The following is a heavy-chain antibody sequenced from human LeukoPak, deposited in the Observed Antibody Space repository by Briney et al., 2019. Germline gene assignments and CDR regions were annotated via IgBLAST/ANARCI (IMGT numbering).Heavy chain of an antibody. D-gene: IGHD3-10*01. Sequence: PGGSLRLSCAASGFTFSSYAMSWVRQAPGKGLEWVSGISGSGGSTNYADSVKGRFTISRDNSKNTLYLQMNSLRAEDTAVYYCAKAGAYGSGSYYSWFDTWGQGTLITVSS. CDR1: GFTFSSYA. CDR3: AKAGAYGSGSYYSWFDT. CDR2: ISGSGGST. V-gene: IGHV3-23*01. J-gene: IGHJ5*02.